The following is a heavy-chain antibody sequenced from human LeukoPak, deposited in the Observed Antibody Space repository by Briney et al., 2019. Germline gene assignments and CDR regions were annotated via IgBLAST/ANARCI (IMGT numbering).Heavy chain of an antibody. CDR1: GFRFNTYW. CDR2: IKQDGNEK. D-gene: IGHD4-17*01. V-gene: IGHV3-7*01. J-gene: IGHJ5*02. CDR3: AREIYGDYWGVWFDP. Sequence: PGGSLRLSCAASGFRFNTYWMSWVRQAPGKGLEWVANIKQDGNEKYYVDSVKGRFTISRDNAKNSLYLQMNSLRAEDTAVYYCAREIYGDYWGVWFDPWGQGTLVTVSS.